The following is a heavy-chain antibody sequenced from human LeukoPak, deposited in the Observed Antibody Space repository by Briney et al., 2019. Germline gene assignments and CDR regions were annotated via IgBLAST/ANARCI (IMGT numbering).Heavy chain of an antibody. CDR2: IYYCGSN. J-gene: IGHJ4*02. D-gene: IGHD3-22*01. CDR3: ARRTYFYDSSGYYFDY. V-gene: IGHV4-59*11. CDR1: GGSICRHY. Sequence: SETLSVTCTVSGGSICRHYWSWIGPPAGKGPEGVGYIYYCGSNNYNPYLKSRVTISVDTSKNQFSLNLSSVTAADTAVYYCARRTYFYDSSGYYFDYWGQGTLVTVSS.